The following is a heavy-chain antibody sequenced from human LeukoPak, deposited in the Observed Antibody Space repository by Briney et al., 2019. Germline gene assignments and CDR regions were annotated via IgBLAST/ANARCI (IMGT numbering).Heavy chain of an antibody. CDR2: ISAYNGNT. Sequence: ASVKVSCKASGYTFTSYGISWVRQAPGQGLEWMGWISAYNGNTNYAQKLQGRVTMTTDTSTSTVYMELSSLRSEDTAVYYCARDNSVAVAGTSLSFDYWGQGTLVTVSS. D-gene: IGHD6-19*01. J-gene: IGHJ4*02. CDR3: ARDNSVAVAGTSLSFDY. CDR1: GYTFTSYG. V-gene: IGHV1-18*01.